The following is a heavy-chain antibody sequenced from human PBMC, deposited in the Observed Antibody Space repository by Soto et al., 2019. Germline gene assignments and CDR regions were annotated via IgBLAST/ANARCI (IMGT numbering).Heavy chain of an antibody. CDR2: IYYSGRT. CDR3: ARLGAAQFAP. V-gene: IGHV4-59*08. CDR1: GGSISSYY. D-gene: IGHD6-6*01. J-gene: IGHJ5*02. Sequence: TSETLSLTCTVSGGSISSYYCSWIRQPPGKGLEWIGYIYYSGRTNYNPSLKSRVTISVDTSKNQFSLKLSSVTAADTAVYYCARLGAAQFAPWGQGTLVTVSS.